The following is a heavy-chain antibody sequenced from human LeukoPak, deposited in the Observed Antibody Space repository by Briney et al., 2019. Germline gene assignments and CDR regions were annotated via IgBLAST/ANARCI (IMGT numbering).Heavy chain of an antibody. CDR2: ISSSSSYI. J-gene: IGHJ6*03. Sequence: GGSLRLSCAASGFTFSSYTMNWVRQAPGKGLEWVSSISSSSSYIYYADSVKGRFTISRDNAKNSLYLQMNSLRAEDTAVYYCARDAPNYDILTGYYGGLMDYYYYMDVWGKGTTVTVSS. D-gene: IGHD3-9*01. CDR3: ARDAPNYDILTGYYGGLMDYYYYMDV. V-gene: IGHV3-21*04. CDR1: GFTFSSYT.